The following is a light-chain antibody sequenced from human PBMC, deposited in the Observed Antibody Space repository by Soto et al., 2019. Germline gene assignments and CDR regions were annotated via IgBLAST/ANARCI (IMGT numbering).Light chain of an antibody. CDR3: LRYHNLWA. CDR2: RAS. J-gene: IGKJ1*01. V-gene: IGKV3-15*01. Sequence: IVMTQSPATLSVSPGERATLSCRASQNIYSNIAWYQQRPGQAPRLLIYRASTRATGVPARFSGSGSGTEFTLIISSLQSEDFTVYSCLRYHNLWAFGQGTKV. CDR1: QNIYSN.